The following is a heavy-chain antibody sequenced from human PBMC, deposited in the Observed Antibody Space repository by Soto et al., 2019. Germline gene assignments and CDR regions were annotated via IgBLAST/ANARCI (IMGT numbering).Heavy chain of an antibody. CDR3: AKWHTYNYDSLAFSGFDC. V-gene: IGHV3-23*01. Sequence: GGALIPSCVASGFTFSSFAMTWVRQARVKGLAWVSAISGGDGSPSYADSVKGRFTISRDNSKNTLYLHMNSLRADDTAAYYCAKWHTYNYDSLAFSGFDCWGQGTQVTVSS. CDR1: GFTFSSFA. D-gene: IGHD3-16*01. J-gene: IGHJ4*02. CDR2: ISGGDGSP.